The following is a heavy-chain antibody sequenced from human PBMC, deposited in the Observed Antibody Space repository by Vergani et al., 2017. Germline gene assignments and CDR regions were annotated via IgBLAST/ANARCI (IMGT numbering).Heavy chain of an antibody. V-gene: IGHV2-70*15. Sequence: QVTLRESDPALVKPTQTLTLTCTFSGCSLSTSGMCVNWIRQPPGKALEWLARIDWDDDKYYSTSLKTRLTISKDTSKNQVVLIMTNMDPVDTATYYCARNRNRYYGMDVWGQGATVTVSS. CDR2: IDWDDDK. D-gene: IGHD2/OR15-2a*01. CDR3: ARNRNRYYGMDV. CDR1: GCSLSTSGMC. J-gene: IGHJ6*02.